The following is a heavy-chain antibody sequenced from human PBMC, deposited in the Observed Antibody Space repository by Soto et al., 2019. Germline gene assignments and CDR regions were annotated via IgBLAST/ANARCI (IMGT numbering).Heavy chain of an antibody. J-gene: IGHJ6*02. V-gene: IGHV3-7*01. D-gene: IGHD3-3*01. Sequence: PGGSLRLSCAASGFTFSNYWMSWVRQAPGKGLEWVANIRSDGSTKTYLDSVKGRFTISRDNTKNSLYLQVSSLRAEDTAVYYCARDLRITDFGVNDGMDDWGQGPTVTVSS. CDR1: GFTFSNYW. CDR2: IRSDGSTK. CDR3: ARDLRITDFGVNDGMDD.